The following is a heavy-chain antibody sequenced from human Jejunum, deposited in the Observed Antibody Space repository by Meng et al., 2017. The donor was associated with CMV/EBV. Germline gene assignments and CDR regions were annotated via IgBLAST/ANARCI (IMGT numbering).Heavy chain of an antibody. CDR2: LRYDGSRK. D-gene: IGHD3-22*01. Sequence: SGFPLNSYGIHWVRQLPGKGLEWVAVLRYDGSRKYCADSVQGRFSISRDDSKNTVYLQMNSLRAEDTAVYYCARDNDGSSHYSQFDYWGQGTLVTVSS. CDR3: ARDNDGSSHYSQFDY. J-gene: IGHJ4*02. CDR1: GFPLNSYG. V-gene: IGHV3-33*01.